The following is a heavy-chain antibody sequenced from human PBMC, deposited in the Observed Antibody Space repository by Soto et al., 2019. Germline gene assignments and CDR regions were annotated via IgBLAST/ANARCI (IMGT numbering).Heavy chain of an antibody. J-gene: IGHJ4*02. Sequence: QVQLQESGPGLVKPSETLSLTCTVTGGSTSSYYWSWLRQPPGKGLEWIGYNSYSGSTDYNPSLNSXXTXSXXPSKNPLSLKLSSATAADTAVYYCARHGGSYSFDYWGQGTLVTVSS. CDR2: NSYSGST. V-gene: IGHV4-59*08. CDR1: GGSTSSYY. D-gene: IGHD1-26*01. CDR3: ARHGGSYSFDY.